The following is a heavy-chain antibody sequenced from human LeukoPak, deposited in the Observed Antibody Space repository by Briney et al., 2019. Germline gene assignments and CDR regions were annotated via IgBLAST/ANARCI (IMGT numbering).Heavy chain of an antibody. CDR1: GGSISSTTYY. J-gene: IGHJ4*02. CDR2: IYYSGST. CDR3: ARRGPDSSAWPFDY. V-gene: IGHV4-39*01. D-gene: IGHD6-19*01. Sequence: PSETLSLTCTVSGGSISSTTYYWGWIRQPPGKGLERIGSIYYSGSTYYNPSLKSRVTISVDTSKNQFSLKLSSVTAADTAVYYCARRGPDSSAWPFDYWGQGTLVTVSS.